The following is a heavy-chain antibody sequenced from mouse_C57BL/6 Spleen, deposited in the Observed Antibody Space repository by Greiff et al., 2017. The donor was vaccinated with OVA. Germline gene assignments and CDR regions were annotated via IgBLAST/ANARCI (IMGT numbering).Heavy chain of an antibody. D-gene: IGHD1-1*01. CDR2: IYPGDGDT. CDR3: ARDYGSRLYAMDY. J-gene: IGHJ4*01. CDR1: GYAFSSYW. Sequence: VQLQQSGAELVKPGASVKISCKASGYAFSSYWMNWVKQRPGKGLEWIGQIYPGDGDTNYNGKFKGKATLTAAKSSSTAYMQLSSLTSEDSAVYFCARDYGSRLYAMDYWGQGTSVTVSS. V-gene: IGHV1-80*01.